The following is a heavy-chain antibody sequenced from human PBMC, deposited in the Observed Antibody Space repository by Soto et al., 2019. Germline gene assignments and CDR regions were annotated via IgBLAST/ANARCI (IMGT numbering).Heavy chain of an antibody. V-gene: IGHV4-31*02. CDR3: ARENFGAVVHDAFDL. J-gene: IGHJ3*01. CDR1: GGSVSSGGYY. D-gene: IGHD3-3*01. CDR2: IYDTETA. Sequence: QVQLQESGPGLVKPSQTLSLTCSVSGGSVSSGGYYWNWIRQLPGKGLEWIGYIYDTETAYYNPSPKSRPSISLDTSKNQFSLTLNSVTPADTAVYYCARENFGAVVHDAFDLWGQGTVVTVSS.